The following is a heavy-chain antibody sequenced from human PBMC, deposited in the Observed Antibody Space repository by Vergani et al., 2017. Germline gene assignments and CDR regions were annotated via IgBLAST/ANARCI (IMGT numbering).Heavy chain of an antibody. V-gene: IGHV4-38-2*01. D-gene: IGHD2-21*02. CDR1: GSSVSSAYY. CDR3: ARNPYCGGDCYSDAFDI. CDR2: IYSTGNR. Sequence: QVQLQESGPGMVKPSETLSLTCDVSGSSVSSAYYWGWIRQTPGKGLEWIGTIYSTGNRHYMSSLKGRVTISLATSKNQVSLKLTSVTAADTAVYYCARNPYCGGDCYSDAFDIWGQGTMVTVSS. J-gene: IGHJ3*02.